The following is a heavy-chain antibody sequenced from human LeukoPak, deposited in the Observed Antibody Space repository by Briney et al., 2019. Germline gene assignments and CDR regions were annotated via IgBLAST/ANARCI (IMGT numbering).Heavy chain of an antibody. Sequence: PGGSLRLSCAASGFIFSSYWMTWVRQAPGTGLEWVATIKGDGSDKYYVDSVKGRFTVSRDNAKNSLYLQMNSLRAEDTAVYHCARDRDWVTDYWGQGTLVTVSS. CDR1: GFIFSSYW. D-gene: IGHD3-9*01. CDR3: ARDRDWVTDY. V-gene: IGHV3-7*05. J-gene: IGHJ4*02. CDR2: IKGDGSDK.